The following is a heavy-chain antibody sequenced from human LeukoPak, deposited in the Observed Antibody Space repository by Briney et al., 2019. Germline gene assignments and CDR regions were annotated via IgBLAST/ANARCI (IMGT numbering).Heavy chain of an antibody. CDR2: ISADGDST. CDR3: AKRRYCTSTSCHDSDY. Sequence: GGSLRLSCAASGFTFRSYAMNWVRQAPGKGLEWVSAISADGDSTYYADSVKGRFTISRDNSKNTLYLQMNSLRPGDTAVYYCAKRRYCTSTSCHDSDYWGQGTLVTVSS. V-gene: IGHV3-23*01. D-gene: IGHD2-2*01. J-gene: IGHJ4*02. CDR1: GFTFRSYA.